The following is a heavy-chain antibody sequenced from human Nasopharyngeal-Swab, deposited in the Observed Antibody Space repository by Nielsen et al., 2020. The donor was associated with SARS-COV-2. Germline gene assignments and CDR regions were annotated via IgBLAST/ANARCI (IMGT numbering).Heavy chain of an antibody. CDR1: GFTFSSYW. CDR3: ARDLPTYSDWFDP. CDR2: IKQDGSEK. V-gene: IGHV3-7*01. D-gene: IGHD2-21*01. Sequence: GESLKISCAASGFTFSSYWMSWVRQAPGKGLEWVANIKQDGSEKYYVDSVKGRFTISRDNAENSLYLQMNSLRAEDTAVYYCARDLPTYSDWFDPWGQGTLVTVSS. J-gene: IGHJ5*02.